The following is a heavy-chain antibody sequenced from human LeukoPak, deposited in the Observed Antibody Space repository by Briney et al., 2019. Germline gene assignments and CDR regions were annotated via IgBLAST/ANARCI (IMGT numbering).Heavy chain of an antibody. CDR2: IYYSGST. CDR1: GASISSYY. CDR3: ARVSGYYDSSGYDY. D-gene: IGHD3-22*01. Sequence: KASVTLSLTCTVSGASISSYYRSWIRQPPGRGLEWIGFIYYSGSTNYNHALKSRVTISEDKSKNQIYLQLSCVSAADTAVYYCARVSGYYDSSGYDYWGQGTLVTVSS. J-gene: IGHJ4*02. V-gene: IGHV4-59*12.